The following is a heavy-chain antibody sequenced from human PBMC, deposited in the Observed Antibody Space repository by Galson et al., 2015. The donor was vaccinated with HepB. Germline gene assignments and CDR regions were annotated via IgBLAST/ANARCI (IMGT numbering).Heavy chain of an antibody. J-gene: IGHJ4*02. Sequence: ETLSLTCTVSGGSISSYYWSWIRQPAGKGLEWIGRIYTSGSTNYNPSLKSRVTMSVDTSKNQFSLKLSSVTAADTAVYYCARDGPDYYDSSGYYFEYFDYWGQGTLVTVSS. CDR3: ARDGPDYYDSSGYYFEYFDY. CDR1: GGSISSYY. CDR2: IYTSGST. D-gene: IGHD3-22*01. V-gene: IGHV4-4*07.